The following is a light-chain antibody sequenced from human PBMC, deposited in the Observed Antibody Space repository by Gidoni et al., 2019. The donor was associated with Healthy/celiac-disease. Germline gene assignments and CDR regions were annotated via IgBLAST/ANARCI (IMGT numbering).Light chain of an antibody. CDR2: GNS. CDR1: SYNSGAGYD. V-gene: IGLV1-40*01. J-gene: IGLJ1*01. Sequence: QSVLTQPPSVSGAPGQRVTISCTGSSYNSGAGYDVHWYQQLPGTAPKLLIYGNSKRPSGVPDRFSGSKSGTSASLAITGLQAEDEADYYCQSYDSSLSGVFGTGTKVTVL. CDR3: QSYDSSLSGV.